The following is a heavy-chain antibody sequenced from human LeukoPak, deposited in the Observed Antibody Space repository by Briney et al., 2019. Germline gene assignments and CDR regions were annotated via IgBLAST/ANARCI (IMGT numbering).Heavy chain of an antibody. D-gene: IGHD4-17*01. J-gene: IGHJ4*02. CDR1: GFSFSTYW. CDR3: AKAASGATVTSPSDY. V-gene: IGHV3-74*01. Sequence: GGSLRLSCAASGFSFSTYWMHWVRQAPGKGLVWVSRINSDVSSTSYADSVKGRFTISRDNAKNTLYLQMNSPRAEDTAVYYCAKAASGATVTSPSDYWGQGTLVTVSS. CDR2: INSDVSST.